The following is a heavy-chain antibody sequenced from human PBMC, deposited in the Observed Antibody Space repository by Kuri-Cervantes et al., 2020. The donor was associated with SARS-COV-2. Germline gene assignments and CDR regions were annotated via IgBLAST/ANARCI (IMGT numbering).Heavy chain of an antibody. J-gene: IGHJ5*02. CDR1: GFTFSGSA. D-gene: IGHD5-18*01. Sequence: GSLRLSCAASGFTFSGSAMHWVRQSPGKRLEWIGEVNHNGGANYNPSLRSRVTISVDPSKAQFSLNLISVTAADTAVYYCARLGGYRSGYNWFDPWGQGTLVTVSS. V-gene: IGHV4-34*01. CDR2: VNHNGGA. CDR3: ARLGGYRSGYNWFDP.